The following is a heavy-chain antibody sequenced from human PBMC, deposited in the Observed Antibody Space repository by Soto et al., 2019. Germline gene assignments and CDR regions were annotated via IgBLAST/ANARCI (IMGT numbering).Heavy chain of an antibody. CDR1: GFMFDDFS. J-gene: IGHJ4*02. D-gene: IGHD6-13*01. CDR3: VNERDDASWSEVDH. CDR2: IGRDGINT. Sequence: EVRLVESGGVVVQPGGSLRLSCAASGFMFDDFSMCWVRQAPGTGLEWVALIGRDGINTYYADSVRGLIIVSRNNRKKSLYLQVNSLRREESALYYCVNERDDASWSEVDHWGQGTLVTVSS. V-gene: IGHV3-43*01.